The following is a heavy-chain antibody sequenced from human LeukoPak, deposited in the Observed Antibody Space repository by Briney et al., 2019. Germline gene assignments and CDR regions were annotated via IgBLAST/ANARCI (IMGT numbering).Heavy chain of an antibody. D-gene: IGHD3-22*01. V-gene: IGHV1-2*02. Sequence: GASVKVSCKASGYTFTGYYMHWVRQAPGQGLEWMGWTNPNSGGTNYAQKFQGRVTMTRDTSISTAYMELSRLRSDDTAVYYCARPDSSGYAIWFDYWGQGTLVTVSS. CDR1: GYTFTGYY. CDR2: TNPNSGGT. CDR3: ARPDSSGYAIWFDY. J-gene: IGHJ4*02.